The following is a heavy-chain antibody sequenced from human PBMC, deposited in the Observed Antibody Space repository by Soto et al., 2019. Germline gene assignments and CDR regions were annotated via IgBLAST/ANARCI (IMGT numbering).Heavy chain of an antibody. D-gene: IGHD6-19*01. Sequence: SETLSLTCTVSGGSISSYYWSWIRQPPGEGLEWIGYIYYSGSINYNPSLKSRVTISVDTSKNQFSLKLSSVTAADTAVYYCAREVAGPWGSFSRNYYMDVWGKGTTVTVSS. CDR3: AREVAGPWGSFSRNYYMDV. V-gene: IGHV4-59*01. CDR2: IYYSGSI. J-gene: IGHJ6*03. CDR1: GGSISSYY.